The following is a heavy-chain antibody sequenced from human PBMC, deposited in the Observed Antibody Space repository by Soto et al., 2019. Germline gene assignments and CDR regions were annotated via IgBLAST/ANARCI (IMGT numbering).Heavy chain of an antibody. CDR3: ANAYPYYDFWGGYYSPAGDYYYYYGMDV. Sequence: QVQLVQSGAEVKKPGSSVKVSCKASGGTFSSYAISWVRQAPGQGLEWMGGIIPIFGTANYAQKFQGRVTITADESTGTAYMELGSLVSEDTAVYYGANAYPYYDFWGGYYSPAGDYYYYYGMDVWGQEPKVTVSS. D-gene: IGHD3-3*01. V-gene: IGHV1-69*01. CDR1: GGTFSSYA. J-gene: IGHJ6*02. CDR2: IIPIFGTA.